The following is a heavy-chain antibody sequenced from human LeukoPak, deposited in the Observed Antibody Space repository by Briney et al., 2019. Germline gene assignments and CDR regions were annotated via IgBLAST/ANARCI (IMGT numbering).Heavy chain of an antibody. CDR3: AELGITMIGGV. D-gene: IGHD3-10*02. CDR2: ISGSAART. CDR1: GFTFSSYA. Sequence: PGGSLRLSCAASGFTFSSYAMSWVRQAPGRGLEWVSAISGSAARTFYADSVKGRFTISRDNSKNTLSLQMNSLRAEDTAVYYCAELGITMIGGVWGKGTTVTISS. J-gene: IGHJ6*04. V-gene: IGHV3-23*01.